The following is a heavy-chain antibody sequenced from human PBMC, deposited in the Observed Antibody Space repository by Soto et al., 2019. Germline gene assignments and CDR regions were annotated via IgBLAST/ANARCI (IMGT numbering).Heavy chain of an antibody. CDR1: SGSISIMIYS. Sequence: PSDTLSLTCTVSSGSISIMIYSWDWILQPPGKGLEWIGSIFYSGSTYYNPSLKSRVTISVDTSKNQFSLTLTSVTAADTAVYYCARSVFPWGQGTLVTVSS. CDR3: ARSVFP. J-gene: IGHJ5*02. V-gene: IGHV4-39*01. CDR2: IFYSGST.